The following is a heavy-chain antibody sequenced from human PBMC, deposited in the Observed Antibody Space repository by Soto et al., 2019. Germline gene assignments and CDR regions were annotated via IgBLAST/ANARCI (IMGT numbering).Heavy chain of an antibody. CDR2: IYYSGST. Sequence: SETLSLTCTVSGGSISSSSYYWGWIRQPPGKGLEWIGSIYYSGSTYYNPSLKSRVTISVDTSKNQFSLKLSSVTAADTAVYYCARHPFSSSLPYYSGYWGQGTLVTVSS. J-gene: IGHJ4*02. V-gene: IGHV4-39*01. CDR1: GGSISSSSYY. CDR3: ARHPFSSSLPYYSGY. D-gene: IGHD6-13*01.